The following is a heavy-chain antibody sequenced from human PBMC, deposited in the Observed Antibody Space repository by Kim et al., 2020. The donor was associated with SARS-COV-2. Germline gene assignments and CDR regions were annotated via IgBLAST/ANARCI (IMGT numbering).Heavy chain of an antibody. D-gene: IGHD3-9*01. V-gene: IGHV3-9*01. CDR3: AKALISRLAGSPFHS. J-gene: IGHJ3*02. Sequence: ADSVRGRCTISRDNAKNALYLQMNSLRAEDTAFYYCAKALISRLAGSPFHSWGQGTMVTVSS.